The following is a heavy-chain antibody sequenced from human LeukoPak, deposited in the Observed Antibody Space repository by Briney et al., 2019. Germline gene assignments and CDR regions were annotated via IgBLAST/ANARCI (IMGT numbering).Heavy chain of an antibody. D-gene: IGHD2-15*01. CDR2: IWYDGSNK. CDR3: ARGYCSGGSCYTYHYGMDV. CDR1: GFTFSSYG. V-gene: IGHV3-33*01. Sequence: PGRSLRLSCAASGFTFSSYGMHWVRQAPGKGLEWVAVIWYDGSNKYYADSVKGRFTISRDNSKNTLYLQMNSLRAEDTAVYYCARGYCSGGSCYTYHYGMDVWGQGTTVTVSS. J-gene: IGHJ6*02.